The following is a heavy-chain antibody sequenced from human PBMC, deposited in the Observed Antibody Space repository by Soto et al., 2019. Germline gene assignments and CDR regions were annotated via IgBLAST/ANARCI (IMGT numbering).Heavy chain of an antibody. D-gene: IGHD4-17*01. CDR1: GFTFDDYG. CDR2: INWNGGST. Sequence: GGSLRLSCAASGFTFDDYGMSWVRQAPGKGLEWVSGINWNGGSTGYADSVKGRFTISRDNAKNSLYLQMNSLRAEDTALYHCARGLGYGDYYYYYMDVWGKGTTVTVSS. J-gene: IGHJ6*03. V-gene: IGHV3-20*01. CDR3: ARGLGYGDYYYYYMDV.